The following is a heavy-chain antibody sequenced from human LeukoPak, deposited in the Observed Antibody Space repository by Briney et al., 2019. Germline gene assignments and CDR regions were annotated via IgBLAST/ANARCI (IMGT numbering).Heavy chain of an antibody. J-gene: IGHJ4*02. V-gene: IGHV3-7*03. CDR1: GFTFSDSW. D-gene: IGHD3-22*01. CDR2: IKEDGSQK. Sequence: GGSLRLSCAASGFTFSDSWMSWVRQAPGKGLEWVANIKEDGSQKYYVEPVRGRFTISRDNAKSSLYLQMNSLRAEDTAVYYCARDFYDTSGYYYDYWGQGTLVTVSS. CDR3: ARDFYDTSGYYYDY.